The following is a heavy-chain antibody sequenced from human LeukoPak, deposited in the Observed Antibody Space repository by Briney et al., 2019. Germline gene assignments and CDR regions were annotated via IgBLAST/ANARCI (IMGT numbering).Heavy chain of an antibody. CDR1: GFTFSNYA. V-gene: IGHV3-23*01. Sequence: PGGSLRLSCAASGFTFSNYAMNWVRQAPGEGLEWVSVISGSGGSTYYADSVKGRFTISRDNSKNTQYLQMNSLRAEDTAVYYCAKGCSDSCYSAGCYWGQGTLVTVSS. CDR3: AKGCSDSCYSAGCY. D-gene: IGHD2-15*01. CDR2: ISGSGGST. J-gene: IGHJ4*02.